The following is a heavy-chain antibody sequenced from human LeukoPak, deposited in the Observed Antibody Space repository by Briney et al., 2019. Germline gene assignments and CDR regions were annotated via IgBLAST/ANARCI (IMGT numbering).Heavy chain of an antibody. D-gene: IGHD2-15*01. V-gene: IGHV4-39*07. Sequence: SETLSLTCTVSGGSISSSSYYWGWIRQPPGRGLEWIGSIYYSGSTYYNPSLKSRVTISVDTSKNQFSLKLSSVTAADTAVYYCARYCSGGSCYSALEYFQHWGQGTLVTVSS. J-gene: IGHJ1*01. CDR2: IYYSGST. CDR3: ARYCSGGSCYSALEYFQH. CDR1: GGSISSSSYY.